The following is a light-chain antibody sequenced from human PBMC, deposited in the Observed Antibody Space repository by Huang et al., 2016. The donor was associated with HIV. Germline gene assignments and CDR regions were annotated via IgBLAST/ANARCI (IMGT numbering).Light chain of an antibody. V-gene: IGKV1-5*03. CDR2: EAS. Sequence: DIQMTPSSSTLSASVGDRVTIACRASQSISTWLAWYQQKPGRAPNLLIFEASTLESGVPSRFSGGGSGTDFTLTISSLQPDDFATYYCQQYNSFPWTFGQGTKVEV. CDR1: QSISTW. J-gene: IGKJ1*01. CDR3: QQYNSFPWT.